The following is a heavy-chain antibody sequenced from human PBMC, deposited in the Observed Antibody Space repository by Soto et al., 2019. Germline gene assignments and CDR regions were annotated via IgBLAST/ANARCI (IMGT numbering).Heavy chain of an antibody. J-gene: IGHJ6*02. D-gene: IGHD3-22*01. CDR2: ISSSGSTI. V-gene: IGHV3-48*03. CDR1: GFTFSSYE. Sequence: GGSLRLSCAASGFTFSSYEMNWVRQAPGKGLEWVSYISSSGSTIYYADSVKGRFTISRDNAKNSLYLQMNSLRAEDTAVYYCARRSGYYYDGYYYYYGMDVWGQGTTVTAP. CDR3: ARRSGYYYDGYYYYYGMDV.